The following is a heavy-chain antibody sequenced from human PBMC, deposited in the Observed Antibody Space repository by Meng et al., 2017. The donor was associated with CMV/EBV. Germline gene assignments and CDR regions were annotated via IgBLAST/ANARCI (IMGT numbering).Heavy chain of an antibody. Sequence: ASVKVSCKASGYTFTSYGISWVRQAPGQGLEWMGWISAYNGNTNYAQKLQGRVTMTTDTSTSTAYMELRSLRSDDTAVYYWARDAREDIVVVPAAAPPDDAFDIWGQGTMVTVSS. J-gene: IGHJ3*02. V-gene: IGHV1-18*01. CDR1: GYTFTSYG. D-gene: IGHD2-2*01. CDR2: ISAYNGNT. CDR3: ARDAREDIVVVPAAAPPDDAFDI.